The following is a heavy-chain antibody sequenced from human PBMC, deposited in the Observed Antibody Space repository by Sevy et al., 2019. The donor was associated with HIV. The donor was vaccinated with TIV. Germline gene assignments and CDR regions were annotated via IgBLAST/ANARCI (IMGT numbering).Heavy chain of an antibody. D-gene: IGHD3-3*01. V-gene: IGHV3-30*18. CDR2: ISYDGSNK. Sequence: GGSLRLSCAASGFMFSSYGMHWVRQAPGKGLEWVTVISYDGSNKYYADSVKGRFTVSRDNSKNTLYLQMNSLRAEETAWYYCSKGFGPLGGLQYFQPWGQGTLVTVFS. CDR1: GFMFSSYG. CDR3: SKGFGPLGGLQYFQP. J-gene: IGHJ1*01.